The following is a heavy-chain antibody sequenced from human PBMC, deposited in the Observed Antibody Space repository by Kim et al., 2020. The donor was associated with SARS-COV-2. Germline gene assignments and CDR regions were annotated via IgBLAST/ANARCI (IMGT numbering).Heavy chain of an antibody. V-gene: IGHV4-34*01. J-gene: IGHJ6*02. CDR3: ARALHYYYYCGMDV. Sequence: SETLSLTCAVYGGSFSGYYWSWIRQPPGKGLEWIGEINHSGSTNYNPSLKSRVTISVDTSKNQFSLKLSSVTAADTAVYYCARALHYYYYCGMDVWGQGTTVTVSS. CDR1: GGSFSGYY. CDR2: INHSGST.